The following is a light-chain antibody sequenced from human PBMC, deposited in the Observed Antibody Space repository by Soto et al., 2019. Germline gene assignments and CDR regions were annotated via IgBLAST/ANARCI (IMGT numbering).Light chain of an antibody. J-gene: IGKJ1*01. V-gene: IGKV1-39*01. Sequence: DIQMTQSPSSLSASVGDRVTITCRASQTIKRYLNWYQQKPGKAPILLIYSASSLQIGVPSRFSASGSGTEFTLTITSLQPEDFATYYGQQSYNHPRTFGQGTKVEIK. CDR3: QQSYNHPRT. CDR1: QTIKRY. CDR2: SAS.